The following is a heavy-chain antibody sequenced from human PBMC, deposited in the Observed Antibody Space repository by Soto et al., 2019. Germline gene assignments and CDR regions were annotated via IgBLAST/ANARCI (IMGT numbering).Heavy chain of an antibody. D-gene: IGHD2-8*02. CDR3: TRAGEFFYDGVLGAFDI. CDR1: GFTFGDYA. CDR2: IRSKAYGGTT. J-gene: IGHJ3*02. V-gene: IGHV3-49*04. Sequence: GGSLRLSCTASGFTFGDYAMSWVRQAPGKGLEWVGFIRSKAYGGTTEYAASVKGRFTISRDDSKSIAYLQMNSLKTEDTAVYYCTRAGEFFYDGVLGAFDIWGQGTMVTVSS.